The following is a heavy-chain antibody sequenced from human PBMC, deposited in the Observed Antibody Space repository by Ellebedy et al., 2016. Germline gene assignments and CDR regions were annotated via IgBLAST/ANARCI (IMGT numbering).Heavy chain of an antibody. Sequence: SLKISXAASGFTFDDYAMHWVRQPPGKGLEWVSGITWNSDRMAYADSVRGRFTISRDNAKKSLYLQMNSLRPEDTALYYCAREGEWLLDYWGQGTLVTVSS. D-gene: IGHD3-3*01. CDR2: ITWNSDRM. V-gene: IGHV3-9*01. CDR1: GFTFDDYA. J-gene: IGHJ4*02. CDR3: AREGEWLLDY.